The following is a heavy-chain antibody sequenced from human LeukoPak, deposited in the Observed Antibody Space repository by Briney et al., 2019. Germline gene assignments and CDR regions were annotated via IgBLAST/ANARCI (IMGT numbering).Heavy chain of an antibody. J-gene: IGHJ4*02. CDR3: AKGPTQYYYDSSGYYDY. D-gene: IGHD3-22*01. V-gene: IGHV3-23*01. CDR2: ISGSGGST. CDR1: GFTCSSYA. Sequence: GGSLRLSCAASGFTCSSYAMSWVRQAPGKGLEWVSAISGSGGSTYYADSVKGRFTISRDNSKNTLYLQMNSLRAEDTAVYYCAKGPTQYYYDSSGYYDYWGQGTLVTVSS.